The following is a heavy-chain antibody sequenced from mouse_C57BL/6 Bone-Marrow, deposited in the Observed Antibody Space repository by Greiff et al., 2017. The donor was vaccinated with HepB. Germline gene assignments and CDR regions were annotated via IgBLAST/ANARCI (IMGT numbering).Heavy chain of an antibody. CDR2: FYPGSGSI. D-gene: IGHD1-1*01. V-gene: IGHV1-62-2*01. J-gene: IGHJ4*01. CDR1: GYTFTEYT. Sequence: QVQLQQSGAELVKPGASVKLSCTASGYTFTEYTIPWVKQRSGQGLEWIGWFYPGSGSIKYNEKFKDKATLTADKSSSTVYMELSRLTSEDTAVYFCARHHYGTGYGYAMDYWGQGTSVTVSS. CDR3: ARHHYGTGYGYAMDY.